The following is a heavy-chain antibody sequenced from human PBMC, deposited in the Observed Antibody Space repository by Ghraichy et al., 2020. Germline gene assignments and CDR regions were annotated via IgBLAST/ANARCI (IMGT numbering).Heavy chain of an antibody. J-gene: IGHJ6*03. CDR2: ISNSGSI. CDR1: GGSISSYY. D-gene: IGHD1-26*01. V-gene: IGHV4-59*01. CDR3: ARCIEYSGSYTGYYYYMDV. Sequence: SETLSLTCTVSGGSISSYYWSWIRQPPGKGLEWIGYISNSGSINYNPSLRSRVTISVDTSKNQFSVKLSSVTAADTAVYYCARCIEYSGSYTGYYYYMDVWGKGTAVTVSS.